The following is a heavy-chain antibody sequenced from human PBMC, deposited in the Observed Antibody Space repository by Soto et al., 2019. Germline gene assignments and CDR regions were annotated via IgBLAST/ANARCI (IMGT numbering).Heavy chain of an antibody. D-gene: IGHD5-12*01. CDR3: ARGLRGYSGYGMDV. V-gene: IGHV3-30*03. Sequence: GGSLRLSCAASGFTFSSYGMHWVRQAPGKGLEWVAVVSYDGSDKYYADSVQGRFTISRDNSKNTLYLQMNSLRAEDTAVYYCARGLRGYSGYGMDVGGQGTTVTVSS. J-gene: IGHJ6*02. CDR2: VSYDGSDK. CDR1: GFTFSSYG.